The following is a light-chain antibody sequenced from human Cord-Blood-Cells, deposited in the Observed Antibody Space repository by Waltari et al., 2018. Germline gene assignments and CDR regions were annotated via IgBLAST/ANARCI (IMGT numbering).Light chain of an antibody. CDR2: DAS. J-gene: IGKJ4*01. CDR3: QQRSNWPPLT. CDR1: QSVSSY. Sequence: IVLTQSPATLSLSPGERATLSCRASQSVSSYLAWYQQKPGQAARLLIYDASNRATGIPARFSGSGSGTDFTLTISSREPEDVAVYYCQQRSNWPPLTFGGGTKVEIK. V-gene: IGKV3-11*01.